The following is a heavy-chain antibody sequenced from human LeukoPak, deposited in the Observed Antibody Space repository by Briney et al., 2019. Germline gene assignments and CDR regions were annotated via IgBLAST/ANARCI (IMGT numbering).Heavy chain of an antibody. CDR3: ARQFAGSTASRYFDY. CDR1: GGSISSSSYY. D-gene: IGHD3-10*01. CDR2: IYYSGST. J-gene: IGHJ4*02. Sequence: PSETLSLTCTVSGGSISSSSYYWGWIRQPPGKGLEWIGSIYYSGSTYYNPSLKSRVTISVDTSKNQFSLKLSSVTAADTAVYYCARQFAGSTASRYFDYWGQGTLVTVSS. V-gene: IGHV4-39*01.